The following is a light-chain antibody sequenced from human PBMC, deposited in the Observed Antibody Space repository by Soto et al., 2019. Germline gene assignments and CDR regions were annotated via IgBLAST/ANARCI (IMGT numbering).Light chain of an antibody. CDR2: EDS. Sequence: QSVLTQPASVSGSPGQSITISCTGTSSDVGSYNLVSWYQQYPGRAPKVMIFEDSRRPSGVSNRFSGSKSGNTASLTISGLQAEDEADYYCCSYAGSNTVVFGGGTQLTV. CDR1: SSDVGSYNL. CDR3: CSYAGSNTVV. J-gene: IGLJ3*02. V-gene: IGLV2-23*01.